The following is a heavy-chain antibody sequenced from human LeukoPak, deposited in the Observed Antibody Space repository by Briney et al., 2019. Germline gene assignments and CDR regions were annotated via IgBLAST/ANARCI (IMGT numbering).Heavy chain of an antibody. D-gene: IGHD2-21*01. CDR1: GFTVSSNY. CDR3: AFGNGYDATRNFDY. V-gene: IGHV3-53*05. CDR2: IYSGGST. Sequence: GGSLRLSCAASGFTVSSNYMSWVRQAPGKGLEWVSVIYSGGSTYYADSVKGRFTISRDNAKNSLYLQMNSLRAEDTALYYCAFGNGYDATRNFDYWGQGTLVTVSS. J-gene: IGHJ4*02.